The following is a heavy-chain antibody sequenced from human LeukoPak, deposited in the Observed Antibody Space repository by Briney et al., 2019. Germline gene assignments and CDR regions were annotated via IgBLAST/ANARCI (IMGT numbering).Heavy chain of an antibody. CDR1: GFTFSDYY. Sequence: GGSLRLSCAASGFTFSDYYMSWIRQAPGKGLEWVSYISSSGSTIYYADSVKGRFTISRDNAKNSLYLQMNSLRAEDTAVYYCARRSSSWYPGWFDPWGQGTLVTVSS. CDR3: ARRSSSWYPGWFDP. J-gene: IGHJ5*02. V-gene: IGHV3-11*04. D-gene: IGHD6-13*01. CDR2: ISSSGSTI.